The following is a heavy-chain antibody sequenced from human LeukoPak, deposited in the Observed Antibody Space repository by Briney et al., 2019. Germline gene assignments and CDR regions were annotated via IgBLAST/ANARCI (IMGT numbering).Heavy chain of an antibody. J-gene: IGHJ4*02. D-gene: IGHD2/OR15-2a*01. Sequence: SETLSLICTVSGGSISSYYWSWIRQPPGKGLEWIGYIYYSGSTNYNPSLKSRVTISVDTSKNQFSLKLSSVTAADTAVYYCAGGNPYYFDYWGQGTLVTVSS. CDR1: GGSISSYY. CDR2: IYYSGST. V-gene: IGHV4-59*08. CDR3: AGGNPYYFDY.